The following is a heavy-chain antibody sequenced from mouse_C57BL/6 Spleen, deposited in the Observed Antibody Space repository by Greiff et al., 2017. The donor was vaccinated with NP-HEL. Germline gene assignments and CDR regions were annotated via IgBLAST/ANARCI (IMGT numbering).Heavy chain of an antibody. CDR1: GFSLTSYA. D-gene: IGHD4-1*01. Sequence: VKLVESGPGLVAPSQSLSITCTVSGFSLTSYAISWVRQPPGKGLEWLGVIWTGGGTNYNSALKSRLSISKDNSKSQVFLKMNSLQTDDTARYYCARGANWDFYYFDYWGQGTTLTVSS. V-gene: IGHV2-9-1*01. CDR2: IWTGGGT. J-gene: IGHJ2*01. CDR3: ARGANWDFYYFDY.